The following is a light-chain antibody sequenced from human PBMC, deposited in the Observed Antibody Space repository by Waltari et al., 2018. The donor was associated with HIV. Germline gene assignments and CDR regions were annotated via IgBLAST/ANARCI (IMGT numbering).Light chain of an antibody. CDR2: QDT. Sequence: SYDLTQPPSLSASPGQTANISCSGDNLGEKFTSWYHQKPGQSPVLVIYQDTKRPSGVPEQFSGANSGITATLTISGTQSMDEADYYCQTWDSSSVVFGGGTKLTVL. CDR3: QTWDSSSVV. CDR1: NLGEKF. V-gene: IGLV3-1*01. J-gene: IGLJ3*02.